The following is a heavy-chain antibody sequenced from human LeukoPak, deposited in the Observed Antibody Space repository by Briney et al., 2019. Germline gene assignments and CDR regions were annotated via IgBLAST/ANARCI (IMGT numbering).Heavy chain of an antibody. CDR2: IIPIFGTA. CDR1: GGTFSSYA. CDR3: ARGPYSSSWYRNWFDP. D-gene: IGHD6-13*01. J-gene: IGHJ5*02. Sequence: SVKVSCKASGGTFSSYAISWVRQAPGQGLEWMGGIIPIFGTANYVQKFQGRVTITADESTSTAYMELSSLRSEDTAVYYCARGPYSSSWYRNWFDPWGQGTLVTVSS. V-gene: IGHV1-69*13.